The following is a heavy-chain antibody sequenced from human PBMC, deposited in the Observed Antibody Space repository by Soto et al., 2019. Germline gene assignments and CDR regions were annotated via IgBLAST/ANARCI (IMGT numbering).Heavy chain of an antibody. CDR3: AREGRAAAGTGYYYYGMDV. Sequence: GGSLRLSCAASGFTFSSYSMNWVRQAPGKGLEWVSYISSSSSTIYYADSVKGRFTISRDNAKNSLYLQMNSLRDEDTAVYYCAREGRAAAGTGYYYYGMDVWGQGTTVTVSS. CDR2: ISSSSSTI. D-gene: IGHD6-13*01. CDR1: GFTFSSYS. V-gene: IGHV3-48*02. J-gene: IGHJ6*02.